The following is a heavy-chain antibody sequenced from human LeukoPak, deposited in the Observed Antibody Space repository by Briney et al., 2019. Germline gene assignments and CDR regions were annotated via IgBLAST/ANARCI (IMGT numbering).Heavy chain of an antibody. CDR3: ARETAGAGTARPFDY. V-gene: IGHV4-4*07. CDR1: GGSLRKLY. J-gene: IGHJ4*02. CDR2: IYTSGST. Sequence: SQTLSLTRTVSGGSLRKLYGSWIRHPAAKTLECIGRIYTSGSTNYNPSLKSRVTMSEDTSKNQCSLKLSSVTAADTAVYFCARETAGAGTARPFDYWGQGTLVTVSS. D-gene: IGHD6-13*01.